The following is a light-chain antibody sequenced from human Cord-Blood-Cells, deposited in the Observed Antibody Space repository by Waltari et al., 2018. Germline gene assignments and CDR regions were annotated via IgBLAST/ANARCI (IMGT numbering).Light chain of an antibody. CDR2: RNN. CDR1: SSNIGSNY. Sequence: QSVLTQPPSASGTLGQRVTISCSGSSSNIGSNYVYWYQQLPGTAPKLLIYRNNQRPSGVPDRFSRFNAGTSASLAISGLRSEDEADYYCAACDDSLSGWVFGGGTKLTVL. CDR3: AACDDSLSGWV. V-gene: IGLV1-47*01. J-gene: IGLJ3*02.